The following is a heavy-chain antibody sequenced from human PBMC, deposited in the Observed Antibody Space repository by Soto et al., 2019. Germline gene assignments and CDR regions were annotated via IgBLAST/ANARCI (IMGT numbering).Heavy chain of an antibody. V-gene: IGHV1-3*01. CDR1: GYTFTSYA. D-gene: IGHD4-4*01. CDR3: ARDYSLAVPGSFDI. Sequence: ASVKVSCKASGYTFTSYAMHWVRQAPGQRLEWMGWINAGNGNTKYSQKFQGRVTITRDTSASTAYMELSSLRSEDKAVYYCARDYSLAVPGSFDIWGQGTMVTVS. CDR2: INAGNGNT. J-gene: IGHJ3*02.